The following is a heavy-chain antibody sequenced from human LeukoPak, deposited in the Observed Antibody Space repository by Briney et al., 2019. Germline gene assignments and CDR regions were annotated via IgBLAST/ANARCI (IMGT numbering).Heavy chain of an antibody. CDR3: ARDIYDSSGYYYFDY. CDR1: GYTFTSYG. D-gene: IGHD3-22*01. V-gene: IGHV1-18*01. J-gene: IGHJ4*02. Sequence: ASVKVSCKTSGYTFTSYGISWVRQAPGQGLEWIGWISAYNGNTNYTQKLQGRVTMTTDTSTSTSYMELRSLRSDDTAVYYCARDIYDSSGYYYFDYWGQGTLVTVSS. CDR2: ISAYNGNT.